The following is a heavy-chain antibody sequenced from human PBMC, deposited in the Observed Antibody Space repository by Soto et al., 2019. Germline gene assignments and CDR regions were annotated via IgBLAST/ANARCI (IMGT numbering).Heavy chain of an antibody. J-gene: IGHJ4*02. D-gene: IGHD3-22*01. CDR3: ARTDSSGYYVDY. V-gene: IGHV4-31*03. CDR2: IYYSGST. CDR1: GGSISSSSYY. Sequence: PSETLSLTCTVSGGSISSSSYYWGWIRQPPGKGLEWIGYIYYSGSTYYNPSLKSRVTISVDTSKNQFSLKLSSVTAADTAAYYCARTDSSGYYVDYWGQGTLVTVSS.